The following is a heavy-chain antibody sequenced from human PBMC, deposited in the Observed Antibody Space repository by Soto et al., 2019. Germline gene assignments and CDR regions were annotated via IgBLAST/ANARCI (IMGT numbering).Heavy chain of an antibody. Sequence: ELQLVESGGGLVQPGGSLRLSCAASGFTFSNFWIHWVRQAPGKGLVWVSGISGDGTTATYADSVKGRFTTSRDNAKNTLDLQMNSLRAEDTAVYYCARSLARTYYYYFIDVWGKGTTVNVSS. CDR2: ISGDGTTA. V-gene: IGHV3-74*03. CDR1: GFTFSNFW. J-gene: IGHJ6*03. CDR3: ARSLARTYYYYFIDV.